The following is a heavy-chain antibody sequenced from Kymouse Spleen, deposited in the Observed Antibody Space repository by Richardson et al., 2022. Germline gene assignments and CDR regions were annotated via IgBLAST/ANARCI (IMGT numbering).Heavy chain of an antibody. CDR1: GFTFSSYS. V-gene: IGHV3-21*03. D-gene: IGHD1-7*01. J-gene: IGHJ6*02. Sequence: EVQLVESGGGLVKPGGSLRLSCAASGFTFSSYSMNWVRQAPGKGLEWVSSISSSSSYIYYADSVKGRFTISRDNAKNSLYLQMNSLRAEDTAVYYCARSRMDWNYDYYYYGMDVWGQGTTVTVSS. CDR3: ARSRMDWNYDYYYYGMDV. CDR2: ISSSSSYI.